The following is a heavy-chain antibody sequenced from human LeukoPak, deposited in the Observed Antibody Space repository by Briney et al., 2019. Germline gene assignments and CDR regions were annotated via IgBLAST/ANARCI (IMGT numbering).Heavy chain of an antibody. CDR1: GFTFSSYA. CDR3: AKIRFLEWLLLGYFDY. CDR2: ISGSGGST. V-gene: IGHV3-23*01. D-gene: IGHD3-3*01. Sequence: GGSLRLSCAASGFTFSSYAMSWVRQAPGKGLEWVSAISGSGGSTYYADSVKGRFTISRDNSKNTLYLQMNSLRAEDTAVYYCAKIRFLEWLLLGYFDYWGQGTLVTVSS. J-gene: IGHJ4*02.